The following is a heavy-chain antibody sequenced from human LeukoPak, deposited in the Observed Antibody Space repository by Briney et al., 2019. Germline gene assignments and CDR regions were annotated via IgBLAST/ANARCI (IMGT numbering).Heavy chain of an antibody. V-gene: IGHV4-39*01. CDR1: GGSISTSSYY. D-gene: IGHD3-22*01. Sequence: SETLSLTCTVSGGSISTSSYYWGWVRQPPGKGLEWIGSIYYSGSTYYNPSLKSRVTISVDTSKNQFSLKLSCVTAADTAVYYCARGYYYFDYWGQGTLVTVSS. J-gene: IGHJ4*02. CDR2: IYYSGST. CDR3: ARGYYYFDY.